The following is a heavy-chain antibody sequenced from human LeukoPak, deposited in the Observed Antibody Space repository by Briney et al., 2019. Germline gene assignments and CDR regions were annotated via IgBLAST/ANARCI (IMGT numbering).Heavy chain of an antibody. V-gene: IGHV3-23*01. D-gene: IGHD5-12*01. CDR2: VSGSGVTT. CDR1: GFSISTYA. Sequence: SGGSLRLSCAASGFSISTYAMSWVRQTPGKGLEWVSAVSGSGVTTYYADSVKGRLTISRDNSKNTVYLHMNSLRAEDTAVYYCAKANSGYENFDYWGQGTLVTVSS. CDR3: AKANSGYENFDY. J-gene: IGHJ4*02.